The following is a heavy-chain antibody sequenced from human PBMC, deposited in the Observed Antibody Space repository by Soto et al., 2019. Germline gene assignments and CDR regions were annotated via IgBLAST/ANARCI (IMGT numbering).Heavy chain of an antibody. CDR2: ISYDGSNK. J-gene: IGHJ5*02. CDR3: ARTAGLSAGGSGFDP. CDR1: GFTFSSYA. V-gene: IGHV3-30-3*01. Sequence: ESGGGVVQPGRSLRLSCAASGFTFSSYAMHWVRQAPGKGLEWVAVISYDGSNKYYADSVKGRFTISRDNSKNTLYLQMNSLRAEDTAVYYCARTAGLSAGGSGFDPWGQGTLVTVSS. D-gene: IGHD6-19*01.